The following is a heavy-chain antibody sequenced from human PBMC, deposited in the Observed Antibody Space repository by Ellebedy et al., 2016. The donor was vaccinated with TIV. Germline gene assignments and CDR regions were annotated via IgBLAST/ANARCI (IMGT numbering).Heavy chain of an antibody. CDR1: GYTFTSYW. V-gene: IGHV5-51*01. J-gene: IGHJ4*02. Sequence: GESLKISCKGSGYTFTSYWIGWVRQMPGKGLEWMGITFPGDSDSRYTPSFQGQVTISADKSISTAYLKWSSLKASDTAMYYCARLRYGDSYFDYWGQGTLVTVS. CDR2: TFPGDSDS. CDR3: ARLRYGDSYFDY. D-gene: IGHD4-17*01.